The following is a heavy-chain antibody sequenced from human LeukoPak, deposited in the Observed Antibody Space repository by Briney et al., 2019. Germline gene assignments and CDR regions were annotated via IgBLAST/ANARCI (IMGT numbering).Heavy chain of an antibody. CDR2: IYYSGST. Sequence: SETLSLTCTVSGGSISSHYWSWIRQPPGKGLEWIGYIYYSGSTNYNPSLKSRVTISVDTSKNQFSLKLSSVTAADTAVYYCARHQPLDVWSGYYYYYYMDVWGKGTTVTVSS. V-gene: IGHV4-59*11. CDR1: GGSISSHY. D-gene: IGHD3-3*01. CDR3: ARHQPLDVWSGYYYYYYMDV. J-gene: IGHJ6*03.